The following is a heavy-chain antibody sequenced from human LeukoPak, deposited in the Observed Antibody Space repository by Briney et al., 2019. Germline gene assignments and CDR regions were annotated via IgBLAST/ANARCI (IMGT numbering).Heavy chain of an antibody. CDR3: AKCPARVAATTSWFDY. D-gene: IGHD6-19*01. V-gene: IGHV3-23*01. Sequence: GGSLRLSCAASGFTFSSYAMSWVRQAPGKGLEWVSAISGSGGSTYYADSVKGRFTISRDNSKNTLYLQMNSLRAEDTAVYYCAKCPARVAATTSWFDYWGQGTLVTVSS. CDR1: GFTFSSYA. CDR2: ISGSGGST. J-gene: IGHJ4*02.